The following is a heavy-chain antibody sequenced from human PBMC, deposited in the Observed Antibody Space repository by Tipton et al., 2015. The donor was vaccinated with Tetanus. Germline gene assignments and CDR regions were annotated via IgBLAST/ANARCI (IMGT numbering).Heavy chain of an antibody. Sequence: SLRLSCAASGFTFINYAMSWVRQAPGKGLEWVAGVVGNGDTYYADSVKGRFTISRDNSKRTLSLQLNSLRAEDTAVYFRAKEITNIGKPLFDHWGRGSLVSVSS. V-gene: IGHV3-23*01. CDR1: GFTFINYA. CDR3: AKEITNIGKPLFDH. J-gene: IGHJ2*01. D-gene: IGHD1-14*01. CDR2: VVGNGDT.